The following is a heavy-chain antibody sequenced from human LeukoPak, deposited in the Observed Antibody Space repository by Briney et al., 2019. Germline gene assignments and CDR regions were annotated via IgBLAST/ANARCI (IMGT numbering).Heavy chain of an antibody. J-gene: IGHJ4*02. CDR3: ARGTGYSSGCPDY. CDR2: IYHSGST. V-gene: IGHV4-4*02. D-gene: IGHD6-19*01. Sequence: PSETLSPTCAVSGGSISSSHWWSWVRQPPGKGLEWIGEIYHSGSTNYSPSLKSRVTLSVDKSKNQFSLKLSSVTAADTAVYYCARGTGYSSGCPDYWGQGTLVTVSS. CDR1: GGSISSSHW.